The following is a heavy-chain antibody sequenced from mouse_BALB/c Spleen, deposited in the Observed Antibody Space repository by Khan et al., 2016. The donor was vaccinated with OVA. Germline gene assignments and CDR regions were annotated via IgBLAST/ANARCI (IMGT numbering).Heavy chain of an antibody. CDR3: ARDGSRYNYAMDY. CDR1: GYSITSDYA. D-gene: IGHD2-3*01. V-gene: IGHV3-2*02. Sequence: DVKLQESGPGLVNPSQSLSLTCTVTGYSITSDYAWNWIRQFPGNKLEWMGYINYSGSTNYNPALKSRISITRDTSKNQFFLQLNSVTTEDTATYYCARDGSRYNYAMDYWGQGTSVTVSS. J-gene: IGHJ4*01. CDR2: INYSGST.